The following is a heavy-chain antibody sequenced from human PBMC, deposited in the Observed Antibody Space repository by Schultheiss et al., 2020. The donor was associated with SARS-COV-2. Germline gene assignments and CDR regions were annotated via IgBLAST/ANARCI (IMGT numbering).Heavy chain of an antibody. CDR1: GGSISSGGYY. CDR2: IYYSGGT. J-gene: IGHJ5*02. V-gene: IGHV4-31*03. Sequence: SETLSLTCTVSGGSISSGGYYWSWIRQHPGKGLEWIGYIYYSGGTYYNPSLKSRVTISVDTSTHQISLSLSSVTAADTAVYYCARRVALIAAAGSYWFDPWGQGTLVTVSS. CDR3: ARRVALIAAAGSYWFDP. D-gene: IGHD6-13*01.